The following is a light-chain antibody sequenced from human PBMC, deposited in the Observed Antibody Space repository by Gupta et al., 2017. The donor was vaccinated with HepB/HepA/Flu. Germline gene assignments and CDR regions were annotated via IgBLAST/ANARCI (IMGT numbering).Light chain of an antibody. Sequence: AVVTQAPSLTVSPGGTVTLTCGSSTGAVTSGHYPYWFQQKPDQAPKSLIYNTNDKHAWTPARFSGSLRGGKAALTLSGAQPEDEADYYCLLDYSDTQRVFGGGTKLTV. V-gene: IGLV7-46*01. CDR3: LLDYSDTQRV. CDR1: TGAVTSGHY. J-gene: IGLJ2*01. CDR2: NTN.